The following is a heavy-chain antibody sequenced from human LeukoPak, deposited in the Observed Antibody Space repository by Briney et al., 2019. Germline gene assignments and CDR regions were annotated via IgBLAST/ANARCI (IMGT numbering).Heavy chain of an antibody. V-gene: IGHV4-59*08. J-gene: IGHJ4*02. CDR2: IHYSGST. CDR1: GGSISGSS. D-gene: IGHD6-25*01. CDR3: ARHVTSGFVKYFDD. Sequence: SETLSLTCAVSGGSISGSSWSWIRQPPGKGLEWIGHIHYSGSTNYNPSLESRVTISGDTSKNQFSLKVTSVTAADTAVYYYARHVTSGFVKYFDDWGQGTLVTVSS.